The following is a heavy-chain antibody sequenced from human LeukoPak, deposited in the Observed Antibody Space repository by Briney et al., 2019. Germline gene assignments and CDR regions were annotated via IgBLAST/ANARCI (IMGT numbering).Heavy chain of an antibody. D-gene: IGHD6-19*01. CDR1: RFTVSSNY. V-gene: IGHV3-66*01. J-gene: IGHJ5*02. CDR2: IYSGGRT. CDR3: ARGLFRSGWYNWFDP. Sequence: GGSLRLSCAASRFTVSSNYMSWVRQAPGKGLEWVSVIYSGGRTEYADSVKGRFTISRDSSKNTLYLQMNSLTAEDTAVYYCARGLFRSGWYNWFDPWGQGTLVTVSS.